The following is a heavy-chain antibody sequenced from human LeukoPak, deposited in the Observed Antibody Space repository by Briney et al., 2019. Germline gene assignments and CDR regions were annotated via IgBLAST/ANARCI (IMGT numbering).Heavy chain of an antibody. J-gene: IGHJ3*02. Sequence: SETLSLTCTVSGGSISSSSYYWGWIRQPPGKGLEWIGSIYYSGSTYYNPSLKGRVTISVDTSKNQFSLKLSSVTAADTAVYYCARQEEISSPDAFDIWGQGTMVTVSS. V-gene: IGHV4-39*01. D-gene: IGHD6-6*01. CDR2: IYYSGST. CDR1: GGSISSSSYY. CDR3: ARQEEISSPDAFDI.